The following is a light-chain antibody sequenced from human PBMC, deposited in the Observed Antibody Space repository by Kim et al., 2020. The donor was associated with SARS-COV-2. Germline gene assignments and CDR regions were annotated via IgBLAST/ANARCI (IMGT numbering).Light chain of an antibody. CDR1: KLGDKY. V-gene: IGLV3-1*01. CDR3: QAWGSAVV. J-gene: IGLJ2*01. CDR2: QDS. Sequence: SYELTQPPSVSVSPGQTGSITCSGDKLGDKYTFWYQQRPGLSPVLVIYQDSKRPSGIPERFSASSSGNTATLTISGTQAMDEADYYCQAWGSAVVFGGGTQLTVL.